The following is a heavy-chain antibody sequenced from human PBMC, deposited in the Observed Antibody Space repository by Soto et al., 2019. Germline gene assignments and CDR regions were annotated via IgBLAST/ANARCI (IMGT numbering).Heavy chain of an antibody. V-gene: IGHV3-23*01. CDR1: GFTFSSYA. CDR2: ISGSGGST. D-gene: IGHD3-22*01. Sequence: LRLSCAASGFTFSSYAMSWVRQAPGKGLEWVSAISGSGGSTYYADSVKGRFTISRDNSKNTLYLQMNSLRAEDTAVYYCAKPRVHYYDSSGFQSRAGYYFDYWGQGTLVTVSS. J-gene: IGHJ4*02. CDR3: AKPRVHYYDSSGFQSRAGYYFDY.